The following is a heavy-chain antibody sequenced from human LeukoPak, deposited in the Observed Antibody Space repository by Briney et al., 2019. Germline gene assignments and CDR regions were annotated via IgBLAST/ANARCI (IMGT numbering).Heavy chain of an antibody. D-gene: IGHD3-10*01. Sequence: GGSLRLSCAASGFTFSSYAMSWVRQAPGKGLEWVSAISGSGGSTYYADSVKGRFTISRDNSKNTLYLQMNSLRAEDTAVYYCAKDPYYGSGSYYNNWFDPWGQGTLVTVSS. CDR1: GFTFSSYA. CDR3: AKDPYYGSGSYYNNWFDP. CDR2: ISGSGGST. J-gene: IGHJ5*02. V-gene: IGHV3-23*01.